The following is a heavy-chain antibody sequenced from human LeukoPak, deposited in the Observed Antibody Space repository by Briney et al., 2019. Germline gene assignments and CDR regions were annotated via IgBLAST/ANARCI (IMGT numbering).Heavy chain of an antibody. V-gene: IGHV3-64D*06. CDR2: ISRNGGRT. D-gene: IGHD3-10*01. CDR3: VKDLPSGGGVDY. J-gene: IGHJ4*02. Sequence: GGSLRLSCSASGFTFSTYAMHWVRQAPGKGHEYVSGISRNGGRTYYADSVKGRSTISRDNSKNTLSLQMSSLRAGDTAVYYCVKDLPSGGGVDYWGQGTLVTVSS. CDR1: GFTFSTYA.